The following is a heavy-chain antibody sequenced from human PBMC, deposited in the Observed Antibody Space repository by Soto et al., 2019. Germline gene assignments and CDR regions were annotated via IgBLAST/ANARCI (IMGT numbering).Heavy chain of an antibody. CDR2: IYSDERT. V-gene: IGHV3-66*01. CDR3: ARGGFCTHRECYLFDY. J-gene: IGHJ4*01. CDR1: GFTVSHNY. D-gene: IGHD2-8*01. Sequence: GGSLRLSCTVSGFTVSHNYMYWVRQAPGKGLEWVSVIYSDERTFSSDSVNGRFTISRDNSKNTIYLQMNSLRAEDTAVYYCARGGFCTHRECYLFDYRGQGTLVTVSS.